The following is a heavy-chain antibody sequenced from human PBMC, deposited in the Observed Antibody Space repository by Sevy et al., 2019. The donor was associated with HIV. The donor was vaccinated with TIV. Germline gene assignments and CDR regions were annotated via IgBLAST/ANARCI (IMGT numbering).Heavy chain of an antibody. V-gene: IGHV3-23*01. CDR1: GFTFSSYA. CDR3: AGRKVGDFWSGSIRGPWAGGPLFDY. J-gene: IGHJ4*02. Sequence: GSLRLSCTSSGFTFSSYAMNWVRQAPGKGLEWVSTISHSGDSTYYADSVKGRFTISRDNSENTLYLQMNSLRAEDTALYYRAGRKVGDFWSGSIRGPWAGGPLFDYWGQGTLVTVSS. D-gene: IGHD3-3*01. CDR2: ISHSGDST.